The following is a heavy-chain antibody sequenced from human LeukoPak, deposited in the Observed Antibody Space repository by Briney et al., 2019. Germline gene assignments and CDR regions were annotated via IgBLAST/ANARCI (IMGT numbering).Heavy chain of an antibody. J-gene: IGHJ4*02. Sequence: GASVKVSCKASGYTFTSYYMHWVRQAPGQGLEWMGWISADNGNTHYAQKFQGRVTMTTDTSTSTAHMEVRSLRSDDTAVYYCQRITIFGVVMDFDYWGQGTLVTVSS. V-gene: IGHV1-18*04. CDR1: GYTFTSYY. CDR2: ISADNGNT. D-gene: IGHD3-3*01. CDR3: QRITIFGVVMDFDY.